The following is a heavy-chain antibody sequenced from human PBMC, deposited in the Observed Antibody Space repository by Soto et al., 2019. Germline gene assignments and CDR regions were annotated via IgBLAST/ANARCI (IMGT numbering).Heavy chain of an antibody. CDR2: IDYSGGT. CDR1: GGSISSSSYN. J-gene: IGHJ5*02. D-gene: IGHD3-22*01. Sequence: PSETLSLTCTVSGGSISSSSYNWGWIRQPPGKGLEWIGTIDYSGGTYYNPSLKSRVAISVDTSKNQFSLKLSSVTAADTAVYYCARRGKGYYDSSGYYLRWFDPWGQGTLVTVSS. CDR3: ARRGKGYYDSSGYYLRWFDP. V-gene: IGHV4-39*01.